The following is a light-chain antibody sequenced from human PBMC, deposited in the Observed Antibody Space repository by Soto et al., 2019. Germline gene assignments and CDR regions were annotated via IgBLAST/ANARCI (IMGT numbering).Light chain of an antibody. V-gene: IGKV3-15*01. CDR2: GAS. Sequence: EIVMTQSPATLSVSPGERATLSCRASQSVSSNLARYQQKPGQAPRLLIYGASTRATGIPARFSGSGSGTEFTLTISSLQSEDFAVYYCQQYNNWPPWTFGKGTKVEIK. J-gene: IGKJ1*01. CDR3: QQYNNWPPWT. CDR1: QSVSSN.